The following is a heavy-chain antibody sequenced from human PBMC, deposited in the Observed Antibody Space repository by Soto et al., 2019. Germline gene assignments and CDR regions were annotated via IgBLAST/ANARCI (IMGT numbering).Heavy chain of an antibody. V-gene: IGHV3-23*01. J-gene: IGHJ4*02. CDR3: AKRSIAVATKAAFDY. Sequence: QTVGSLRLSCAASGFTFSSYAMSWVRQAPGKGLEWVSAISGSGGSTYYADSVKGRFTISRDNSKNTLYLQMNSLRAEDTAVYYCAKRSIAVATKAAFDYWGQGTLVTVSS. D-gene: IGHD6-19*01. CDR1: GFTFSSYA. CDR2: ISGSGGST.